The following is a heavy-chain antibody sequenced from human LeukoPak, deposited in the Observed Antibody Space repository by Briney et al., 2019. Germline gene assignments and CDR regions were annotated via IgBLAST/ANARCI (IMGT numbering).Heavy chain of an antibody. CDR2: ISAYNGNT. J-gene: IGHJ5*02. D-gene: IGHD2-2*01. V-gene: IGHV1-18*01. CDR3: ARGGGVVVPENWFDP. Sequence: ASVKVSCKASGGTFSSYAISWVRQAPGQGLEWMGWISAYNGNTNYAQKLQGRVTMTTDTSTSTAYMELRSLRSDDTAVYYCARGGGVVVPENWFDPWGQGTLVTVSS. CDR1: GGTFSSYA.